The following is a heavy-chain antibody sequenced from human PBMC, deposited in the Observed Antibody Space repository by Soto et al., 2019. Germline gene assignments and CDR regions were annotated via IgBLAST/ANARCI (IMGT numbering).Heavy chain of an antibody. CDR3: ARVEMVRGVIMVYGMDV. J-gene: IGHJ6*02. CDR2: ISSSGSTI. Sequence: GGSLRLSCAASGFIFTGYNMNWVRQAPGKGLEWVSYISSSGSTIYYADSVKGRFTISRDNAKNSLYLQMNSLRAEDTAVYYCARVEMVRGVIMVYGMDVWGQGTTVTVSS. V-gene: IGHV3-48*03. CDR1: GFIFTGYN. D-gene: IGHD3-10*01.